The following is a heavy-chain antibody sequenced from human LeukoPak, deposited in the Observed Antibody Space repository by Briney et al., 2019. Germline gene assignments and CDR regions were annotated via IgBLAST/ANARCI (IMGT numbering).Heavy chain of an antibody. Sequence: GGSLRLSCAASGFTFSSYWMSWVRQAPWKGLEWVANIKQDGSAKYYVDSVKGRFTISRDNAKNSLYLQMNSLRAEDTAVYYCAREQMGLWFGELFLTYYFDYWGQGTLVTVSS. CDR2: IKQDGSAK. CDR1: GFTFSSYW. D-gene: IGHD3-10*01. CDR3: AREQMGLWFGELFLTYYFDY. V-gene: IGHV3-7*01. J-gene: IGHJ4*02.